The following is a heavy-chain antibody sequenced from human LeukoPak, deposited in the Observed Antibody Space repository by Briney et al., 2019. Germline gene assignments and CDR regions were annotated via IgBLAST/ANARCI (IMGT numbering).Heavy chain of an antibody. CDR2: ISAYNGNT. CDR1: GYSLITYG. J-gene: IGHJ5*02. CDR3: ARVYYDFWSGYYTWFDP. V-gene: IGHV1-18*01. D-gene: IGHD3-3*01. Sequence: ASVKVSCKAAGYSLITYGISWVRQAPGQGLEWMGWISAYNGNTNYAQKLQGRVTMTTDTSTSTAYVELRSLRSDDTAVYYCARVYYDFWSGYYTWFDPWGQGTLVTVSS.